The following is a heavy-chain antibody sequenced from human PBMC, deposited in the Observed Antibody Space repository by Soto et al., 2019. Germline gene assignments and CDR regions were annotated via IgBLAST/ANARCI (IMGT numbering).Heavy chain of an antibody. Sequence: QITLKESGPPLVKPTQTLTLTCTFSGFSLSTRGVGVGWIRQPPGKALAWLALVFWDDDIWYSPSLKNRLTITKDTSKNQVVPTMTNMDPLDTATYYCAHRPYGYKFYFDYWGQGTLVTVSS. V-gene: IGHV2-5*02. CDR3: AHRPYGYKFYFDY. CDR2: VFWDDDI. J-gene: IGHJ4*02. CDR1: GFSLSTRGVG. D-gene: IGHD5-18*01.